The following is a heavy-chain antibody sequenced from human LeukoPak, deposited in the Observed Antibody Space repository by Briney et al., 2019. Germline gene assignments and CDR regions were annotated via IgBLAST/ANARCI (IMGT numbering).Heavy chain of an antibody. CDR2: INPNGGGT. Sequence: ASVKVSCKASGYTFTGYYMHWVRQAPGQGLEWMGWINPNGGGTNYAQKFQGRVTMTRDTSISTAYMELSRLRSDDTAVYYCARDVPRYIAVAGRGGGDYWGRGTLVTVSS. D-gene: IGHD6-19*01. J-gene: IGHJ4*02. V-gene: IGHV1-2*02. CDR3: ARDVPRYIAVAGRGGGDY. CDR1: GYTFTGYY.